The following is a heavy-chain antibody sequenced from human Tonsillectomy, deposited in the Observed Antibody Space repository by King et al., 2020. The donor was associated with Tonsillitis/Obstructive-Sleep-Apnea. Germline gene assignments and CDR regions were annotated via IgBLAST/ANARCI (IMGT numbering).Heavy chain of an antibody. V-gene: IGHV4-34*01. CDR1: GGSFSGYY. J-gene: IGHJ6*03. CDR2: INHSGST. CDR3: ARGKGYCSSTSCYAHYYYYYYMDV. D-gene: IGHD2-2*01. Sequence: VQLLQWGAGLLKPSETLSLTCAVYGGSFSGYYWSWIRQPPGKGLEWIGEINHSGSTNYNPSLKSRVTISVDTSKNQFSLKLSSVTAADTAVYYCARGKGYCSSTSCYAHYYYYYYMDVWGKGTTVTVSS.